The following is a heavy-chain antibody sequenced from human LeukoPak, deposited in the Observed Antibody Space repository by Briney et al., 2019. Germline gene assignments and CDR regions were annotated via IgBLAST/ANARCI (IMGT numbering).Heavy chain of an antibody. V-gene: IGHV4-34*01. CDR3: ARALTYYYDSSGYYYPHYYYYYGMDV. D-gene: IGHD3-22*01. Sequence: PSETLSLTCAVYGGSFSGYYWSWIRQPPGKGLEWIGEINHSGSTNYNPSLKSRVTISVDTSKNQFSLKLSSVTAADTAVYYCARALTYYYDSSGYYYPHYYYYYGMDVWGQGTTVTVSS. CDR2: INHSGST. J-gene: IGHJ6*02. CDR1: GGSFSGYY.